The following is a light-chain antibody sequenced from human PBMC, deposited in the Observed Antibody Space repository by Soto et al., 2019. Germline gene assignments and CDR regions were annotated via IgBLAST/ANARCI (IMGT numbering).Light chain of an antibody. CDR2: DXA. CDR1: QTISNW. J-gene: IGKJ1*01. Sequence: IEMTQKTATMAGSVGARVTVPXRASQTISNWFAWDQQNQGXAPKXXXDDXASLEKGGPSRLSGSGSGTEFPLTISSLQPEDFAPYYCQQYKRYFWPFGQGTMVDIK. V-gene: IGKV1-5*01. CDR3: QQYKRYFWP.